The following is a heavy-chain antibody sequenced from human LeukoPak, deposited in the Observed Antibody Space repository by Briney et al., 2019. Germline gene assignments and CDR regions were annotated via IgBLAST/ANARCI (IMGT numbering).Heavy chain of an antibody. CDR1: GFTFDDYT. CDR2: ISWDGGST. Sequence: GGSLRLSCAASGFTFDDYTMHWVRQAPGKGLEWVSLISWDGGSTYYADSVKGRFTISRDNAKNSLFLQMNSLRAEDTAVYYCARGDDTSIPVTSWGLGTLVTVSS. V-gene: IGHV3-43*01. CDR3: ARGDDTSIPVTS. D-gene: IGHD3-22*01. J-gene: IGHJ5*02.